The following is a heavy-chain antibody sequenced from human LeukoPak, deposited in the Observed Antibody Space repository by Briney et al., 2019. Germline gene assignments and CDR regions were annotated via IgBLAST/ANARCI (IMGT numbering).Heavy chain of an antibody. V-gene: IGHV3-48*01. Sequence: GGPLRLSCAASGFTFSDYSMNWVRQAPGKGLEWVSYISLSSTIYYADSVKGRFTISRDNAKNSLYLQMNSLRAEDSAVYYCARIDSGAYYGYFHHWGQGTLVTVSS. CDR1: GFTFSDYS. CDR3: ARIDSGAYYGYFHH. CDR2: ISLSSTI. J-gene: IGHJ1*01. D-gene: IGHD3-22*01.